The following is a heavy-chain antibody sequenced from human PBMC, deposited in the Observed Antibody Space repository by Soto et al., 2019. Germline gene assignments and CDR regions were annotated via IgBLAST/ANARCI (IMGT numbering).Heavy chain of an antibody. CDR3: ARSAQGGIAAAGTSLYYYYYYGMDV. Sequence: EVQLVQSGAEVKKPGESLKISCKGSGYSFTSYWIGWVRQMPGKGLEWMGIIYPGDSDTRYSPSFQGQVTISADKSISTAYLQWSSLKASDTAMYYCARSAQGGIAAAGTSLYYYYYYGMDVWGQGTTVTVSS. CDR1: GYSFTSYW. D-gene: IGHD6-13*01. J-gene: IGHJ6*02. CDR2: IYPGDSDT. V-gene: IGHV5-51*01.